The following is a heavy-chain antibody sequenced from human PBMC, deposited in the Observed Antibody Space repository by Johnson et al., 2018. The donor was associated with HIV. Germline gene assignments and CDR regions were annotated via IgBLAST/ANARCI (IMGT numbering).Heavy chain of an antibody. CDR1: GFTFNDYG. J-gene: IGHJ3*02. CDR3: TTDQVGRNYGGKYHI. D-gene: IGHD1-7*01. Sequence: EQLVESGGGVVRPGGSLRLSCAASGFTFNDYGMSWVRQVPGKGLEWVGRINTKTDGETTDYAAAVKGRFTISRDDSKNTLYLQMNSLKIEDTAVYYCTTDQVGRNYGGKYHIWGQGTMVTVSS. V-gene: IGHV3-15*01. CDR2: INTKTDGETT.